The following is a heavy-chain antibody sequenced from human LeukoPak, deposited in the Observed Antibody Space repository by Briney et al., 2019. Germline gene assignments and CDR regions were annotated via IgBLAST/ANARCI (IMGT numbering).Heavy chain of an antibody. J-gene: IGHJ1*01. CDR2: IYHIGST. Sequence: SETLSLTCAVSGGSLSSGGYSWSWIRQPPGKGLEWIGYIYHIGSTYYNPSLKSRVTISVDTSKNQFSLKLSSVTAADTAVYYCARGPSQYSSGWYRPEKYFQHWGQGTLVTVSS. CDR1: GGSLSSGGYS. CDR3: ARGPSQYSSGWYRPEKYFQH. D-gene: IGHD6-19*01. V-gene: IGHV4-30-2*01.